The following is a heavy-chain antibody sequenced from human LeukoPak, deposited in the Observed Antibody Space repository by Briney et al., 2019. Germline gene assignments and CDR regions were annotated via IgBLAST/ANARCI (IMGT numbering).Heavy chain of an antibody. CDR3: AREDDYYDSSGYYRY. V-gene: IGHV4-4*07. Sequence: SETLSLTCTVSGGSISSCYWSWIRQPAGKGLEWIGRIYTSGSTNYNPSLKSRVTMSVDTSKNQFSLELSSVTAADTAVYYCAREDDYYDSSGYYRYWGQGTLVTVSS. CDR1: GGSISSCY. D-gene: IGHD3-22*01. CDR2: IYTSGST. J-gene: IGHJ4*02.